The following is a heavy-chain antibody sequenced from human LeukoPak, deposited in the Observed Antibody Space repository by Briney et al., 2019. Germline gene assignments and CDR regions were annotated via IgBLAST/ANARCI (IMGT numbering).Heavy chain of an antibody. D-gene: IGHD3-3*01. J-gene: IGHJ4*02. CDR1: GYTFTGYY. Sequence: GASVKVSCKASGYTFTGYYMYWVRQAPGQGLEWMGIINPNAGSTYYPQKFQGRVTMTRDTSTSTVYMELTSLRSDDTAVYYCAAPGASGFVGNFWSGPLDYWGQGTLVSVSS. V-gene: IGHV1-46*01. CDR2: INPNAGST. CDR3: AAPGASGFVGNFWSGPLDY.